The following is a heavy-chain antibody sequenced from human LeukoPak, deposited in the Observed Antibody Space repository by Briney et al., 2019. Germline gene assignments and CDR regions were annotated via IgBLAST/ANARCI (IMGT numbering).Heavy chain of an antibody. CDR3: ARETSQKGAHYMDV. V-gene: IGHV4-38-2*02. D-gene: IGHD3-16*01. Sequence: SETLSLTCTVSGYSISSGYYWDWIRQPPGKGLEWIGTLSHSGSSYYNPSLKSRVTISVDTSKNQFSLKLSSVTAADTAVYYCARETSQKGAHYMDVWGKGTTVTISS. J-gene: IGHJ6*03. CDR1: GYSISSGYY. CDR2: LSHSGSS.